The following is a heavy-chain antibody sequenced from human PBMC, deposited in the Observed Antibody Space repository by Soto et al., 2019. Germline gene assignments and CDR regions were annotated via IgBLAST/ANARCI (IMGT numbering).Heavy chain of an antibody. J-gene: IGHJ4*02. D-gene: IGHD6-6*01. V-gene: IGHV4-39*01. CDR3: ARLGALTGISSSSFDY. Sequence: QLQLQESGPGLVKSSETLSLTCTVSGGSISSSSYYWGWIRQPPGKGLEWIGSIYYSGSTYYNPSLQSRVTISVDTSKNQFSLKLSSVTAADTAVYYCARLGALTGISSSSFDYWGQGTLVTVSS. CDR1: GGSISSSSYY. CDR2: IYYSGST.